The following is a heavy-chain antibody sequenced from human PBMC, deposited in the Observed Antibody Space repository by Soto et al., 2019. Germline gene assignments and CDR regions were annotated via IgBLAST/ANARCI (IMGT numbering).Heavy chain of an antibody. CDR2: IYYSGIT. V-gene: IGHV4-30-4*01. D-gene: IGHD3-3*01. J-gene: IGHJ3*02. Sequence: SETLSLTCTVSGGPTSSGDYYWSWIRQPPGKGLEWIGYIYYSGITYYNPSLKSRVTISVDTSKNQFSLKLSSVTAADTAVYYCARGGADFWGCYYHAFDIWGQGTMVTVSS. CDR1: GGPTSSGDYY. CDR3: ARGGADFWGCYYHAFDI.